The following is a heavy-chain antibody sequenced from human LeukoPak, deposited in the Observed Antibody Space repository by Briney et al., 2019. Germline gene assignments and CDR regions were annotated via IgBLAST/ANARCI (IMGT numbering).Heavy chain of an antibody. CDR3: AREYGDFDY. V-gene: IGHV4-4*07. Sequence: SETLSLTCTVSGGSISSYYWSWIRQPAGKGLEWIGRIDKSGRTNYNPTLKSRVTMSVDTSKNQFSLKLNSMSAADTAMYYCAREYGDFDYWGQGTLVTVSS. D-gene: IGHD4-17*01. CDR1: GGSISSYY. J-gene: IGHJ4*02. CDR2: IDKSGRT.